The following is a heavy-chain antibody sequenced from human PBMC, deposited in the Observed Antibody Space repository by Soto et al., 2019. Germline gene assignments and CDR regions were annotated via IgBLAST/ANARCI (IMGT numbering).Heavy chain of an antibody. V-gene: IGHV1-69*08. CDR2: IIPFLGVT. D-gene: IGHD3-16*01. CDR3: ARDWESSVSTWSFGSL. J-gene: IGHJ4*02. Sequence: QVQLVQSGAEVKKPGSSVNVSCKSSGGTYSPYTINWVRQAPGQGLEWMGRIIPFLGVTNYGLKSQARVTITEDKAPNAAYVELRGLRFEDTAVYYCARDWESSVSTWSFGSLWGRGTLVTVSS. CDR1: GGTYSPYT.